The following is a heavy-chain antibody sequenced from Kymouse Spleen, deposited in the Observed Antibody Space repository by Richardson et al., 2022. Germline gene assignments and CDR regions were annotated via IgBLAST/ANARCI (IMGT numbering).Heavy chain of an antibody. CDR2: INHSGST. J-gene: IGHJ4*02. Sequence: QVQLQQWGAGLLKPSETLSLTCAVYGGSFSGYYWSWIRQPPGKGLEWIGEINHSGSTNYNPSLKSRVTISVDTSKNQFSLKLSSVTAADTAVYYCARGHVLLWFGDSYYFDYWGQGTLVTVSS. D-gene: IGHD3-10*01. V-gene: IGHV4-34*01. CDR1: GGSFSGYY. CDR3: ARGHVLLWFGDSYYFDY.